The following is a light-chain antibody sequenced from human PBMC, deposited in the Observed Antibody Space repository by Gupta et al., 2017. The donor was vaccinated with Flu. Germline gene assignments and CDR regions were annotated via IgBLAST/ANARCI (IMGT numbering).Light chain of an antibody. J-gene: IGKJ4*01. CDR1: QSIRNY. CDR2: DAT. CDR3: QLRTDSLT. Sequence: EIVLTQSPATLSLSPGERATLPCRASQSIRNYLFWYQQKPGQAPRPLIYDATNRATGIPARFSGRGSGTDFTLTISSLEPEDFAVYYCQLRTDSLTFGGGTKVEIK. V-gene: IGKV3-11*01.